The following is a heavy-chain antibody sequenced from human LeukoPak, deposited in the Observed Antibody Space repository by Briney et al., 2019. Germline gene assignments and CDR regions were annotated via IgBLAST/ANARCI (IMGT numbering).Heavy chain of an antibody. Sequence: PSETLSLTCTVSGGSISSYYWSWIRQLPGKGLEWIGYIYYSGSTNYNPSLKSRVTISVDTSKNQFSLKLSSVTAADTAVYYCARTHLRGSSWLLGPNWFDPWGQGALVTVSS. V-gene: IGHV4-59*08. CDR1: GGSISSYY. J-gene: IGHJ5*02. CDR2: IYYSGST. D-gene: IGHD6-13*01. CDR3: ARTHLRGSSWLLGPNWFDP.